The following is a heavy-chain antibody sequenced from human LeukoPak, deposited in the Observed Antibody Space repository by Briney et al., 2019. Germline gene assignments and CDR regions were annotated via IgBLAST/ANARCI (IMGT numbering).Heavy chain of an antibody. CDR3: ARDLGGWYFDY. CDR1: GFTFSSYT. Sequence: GGSLRLSCAGSGFTFSSYTINWVRQAPGKGLEWVSSITSTSTYIYYADSVKGRFTISRDNAKNSLYLQMNSLRAEDTAVYYCARDLGGWYFDYWGQGTLVTVSS. CDR2: ITSTSTYI. D-gene: IGHD2-15*01. V-gene: IGHV3-21*01. J-gene: IGHJ4*02.